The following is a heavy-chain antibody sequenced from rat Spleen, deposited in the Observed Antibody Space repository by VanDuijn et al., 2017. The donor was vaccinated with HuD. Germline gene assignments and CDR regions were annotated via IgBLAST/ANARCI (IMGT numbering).Heavy chain of an antibody. Sequence: EVKLVETGGGLVQPGRSLKLSCVASGFTFSSYWMYWIRQAPGKGLEWVSSINTDGGSTYYGDSVKGRFTISRDNAKSTLYLQMNSLRSEDTATYYCARQGNNFVMDAWGQGASVTVSS. V-gene: IGHV5-58*01. CDR1: GFTFSSYW. D-gene: IGHD1-11*01. CDR3: ARQGNNFVMDA. CDR2: INTDGGST. J-gene: IGHJ4*01.